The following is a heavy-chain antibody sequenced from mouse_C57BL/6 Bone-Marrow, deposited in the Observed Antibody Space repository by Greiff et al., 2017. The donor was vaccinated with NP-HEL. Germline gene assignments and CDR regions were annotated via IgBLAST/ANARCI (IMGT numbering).Heavy chain of an antibody. CDR2: IYPRSGNT. CDR3: ARFYYDYDGAY. J-gene: IGHJ3*01. V-gene: IGHV1-81*01. CDR1: GYTFTSYG. Sequence: QVQLKESGAELARPGASVKLSCKASGYTFTSYGISWVKQRTGQGLEWIGEIYPRSGNTYYNEKFKGKATLTADKSSSTAYMELRSLTSEDSAVYFCARFYYDYDGAYWGQGTLVTVSA. D-gene: IGHD2-4*01.